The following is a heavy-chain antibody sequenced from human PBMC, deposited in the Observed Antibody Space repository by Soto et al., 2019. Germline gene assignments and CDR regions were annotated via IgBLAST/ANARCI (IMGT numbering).Heavy chain of an antibody. CDR2: INEAGSEK. J-gene: IGHJ4*02. V-gene: IGHV3-7*03. CDR1: GFTFGNFW. D-gene: IGHD2-15*01. CDR3: AKSVVVVVAMGDFDY. Sequence: PGGSLRLSCVTSGFTFGNFWLTWVRQAPGKGLEWVANINEAGSEKHYSDSVKGRFTISRDNSKNTLYLQMNSLRAEDTAVYYCAKSVVVVVAMGDFDYWGQGTLVTVSS.